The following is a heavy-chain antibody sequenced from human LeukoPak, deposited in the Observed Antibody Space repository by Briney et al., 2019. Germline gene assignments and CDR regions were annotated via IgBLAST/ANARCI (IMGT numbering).Heavy chain of an antibody. J-gene: IGHJ4*02. CDR3: ASAGLTYGSGSYFVY. D-gene: IGHD3-10*01. CDR1: GFPFDDYG. CDR2: INWNGGST. Sequence: GGSLRLSCAASGFPFDDYGMTWVRQAPGKGLEWVSGINWNGGSTGYADSVKGRFTISRDNAKNSLYLQMNSLRAEDTALYYCASAGLTYGSGSYFVYWGQGTLVTVSS. V-gene: IGHV3-20*04.